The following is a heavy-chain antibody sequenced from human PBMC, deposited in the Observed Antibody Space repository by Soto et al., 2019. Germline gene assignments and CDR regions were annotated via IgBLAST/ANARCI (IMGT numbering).Heavy chain of an antibody. CDR3: ARPPYEGYCTDGECHRFDD. CDR2: ISYDGSDK. CDR1: GFTFSRYA. D-gene: IGHD2-8*01. Sequence: QEQLVESGGGVVQPAGSLRLSCAASGFTFSRYAMHWVRQAPGKGLEWVAFISYDGSDKYYADSVKGRFTISRDDSKNTLYLQMTSLRAEDTAVYYCARPPYEGYCTDGECHRFDDWGPGALVIVSS. J-gene: IGHJ4*02. V-gene: IGHV3-30*01.